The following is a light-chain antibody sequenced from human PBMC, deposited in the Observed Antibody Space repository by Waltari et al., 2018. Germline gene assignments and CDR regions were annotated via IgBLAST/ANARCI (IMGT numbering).Light chain of an antibody. CDR3: CSYAGSYTYV. V-gene: IGLV2-11*01. Sequence: QSALTQPRSVSGSPGQSVTISCTGPSSDVGGYNYVSGYQQHPGKAPKLMIYDVSKRPSGVPDRFSGSKSGNTASLTISGLQAEDEADYSCCSYAGSYTYVFGTGTKVTVL. CDR1: SSDVGGYNY. J-gene: IGLJ1*01. CDR2: DVS.